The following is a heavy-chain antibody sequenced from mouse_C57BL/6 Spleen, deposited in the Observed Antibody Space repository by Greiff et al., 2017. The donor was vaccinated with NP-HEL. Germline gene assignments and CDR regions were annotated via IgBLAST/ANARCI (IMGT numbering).Heavy chain of an antibody. CDR1: GYTFTDYN. D-gene: IGHD2-4*01. CDR2: INPNNGGT. Sequence: EVQVVESGPELVKPGASVKIPCKASGYTFTDYNMDWVKQSHGKSLEWIGDINPNNGGTIYNQKFKGKATLTVDKSSSTAYMELRSLTSEDTAVYYCAREGYDYDGYAMDYWGQGTSVTVSS. J-gene: IGHJ4*01. CDR3: AREGYDYDGYAMDY. V-gene: IGHV1-18*01.